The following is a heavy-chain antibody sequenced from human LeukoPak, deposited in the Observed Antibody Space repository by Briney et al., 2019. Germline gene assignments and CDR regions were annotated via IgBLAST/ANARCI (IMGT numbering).Heavy chain of an antibody. CDR3: TCGGGFNYDY. CDR1: GYTFTAHH. D-gene: IGHD3-10*01. Sequence: ASVKVSCTASGYTFTAHHLHWVRRAPGQGLEWMGWVHPNSGDTNYAQKFQGKVTMTRDTSASTACMELNTLRFDDTAVYYCTCGGGFNYDYWGQGTLVTVSS. V-gene: IGHV1-2*02. J-gene: IGHJ4*02. CDR2: VHPNSGDT.